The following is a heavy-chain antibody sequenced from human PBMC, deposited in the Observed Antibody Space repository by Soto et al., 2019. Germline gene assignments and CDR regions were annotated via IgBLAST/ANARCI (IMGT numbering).Heavy chain of an antibody. V-gene: IGHV3-48*01. CDR1: GFTFSSYS. CDR2: ISSSSSTI. CDR3: SIEEGLLNWFDP. D-gene: IGHD1-26*01. J-gene: IGHJ5*02. Sequence: EVQLVESGGDLVQPGGSLRLSCAASGFTFSSYSMNWVRQAPGKGLEWVSYISSSSSTIYYADSVKARFTISRDNAKNSLYLQMNSLRAEDTAVYYCSIEEGLLNWFDPWGQGTLVTVSS.